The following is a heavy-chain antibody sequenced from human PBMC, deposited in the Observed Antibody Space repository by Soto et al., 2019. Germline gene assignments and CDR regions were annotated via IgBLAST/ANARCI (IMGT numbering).Heavy chain of an antibody. J-gene: IGHJ5*02. Sequence: QVQLVESGGGVVQPGRSLRLSCAASGFTFSSYGMHWVRQAPGKGLEWVAVISYDGSNKYYADSVKGRFTISRDNSKNTLYLQLNRLRADDTAVYYCAKDRLGYCSGGSCYPNWFDPWGQGTLVTVSS. CDR1: GFTFSSYG. CDR3: AKDRLGYCSGGSCYPNWFDP. D-gene: IGHD2-15*01. CDR2: ISYDGSNK. V-gene: IGHV3-30*18.